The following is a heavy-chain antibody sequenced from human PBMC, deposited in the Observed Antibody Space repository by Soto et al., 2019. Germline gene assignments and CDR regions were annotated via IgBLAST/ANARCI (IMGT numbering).Heavy chain of an antibody. V-gene: IGHV4-4*02. Sequence: SEALCLSCSGSVGSVSSSNWWSCVCQRPLQGLEWILEILYCVSTNYNPSLKSRVTISVDKSKNQFSLKLSSVTAADTAVYYCASLRGVAAADYYYYYGMDVWGQGTTVTVS. CDR2: ILYCVST. J-gene: IGHJ6*02. CDR1: VGSVSSSNW. D-gene: IGHD6-13*01. CDR3: ASLRGVAAADYYYYYGMDV.